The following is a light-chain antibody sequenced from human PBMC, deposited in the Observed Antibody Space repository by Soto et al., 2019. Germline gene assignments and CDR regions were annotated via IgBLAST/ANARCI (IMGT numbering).Light chain of an antibody. J-gene: IGLJ1*01. CDR3: GTWDSSLSANV. CDR2: DNN. Sequence: QSVLAQPPSVSAAPGQKVTISCSGSSSNIGNNYVSWYQQLPGTAPKLLIYDNNKRPSGIPDRFSGSKSGTSATLGITGLQTGDEADYYCGTWDSSLSANVFGTGTK. CDR1: SSNIGNNY. V-gene: IGLV1-51*01.